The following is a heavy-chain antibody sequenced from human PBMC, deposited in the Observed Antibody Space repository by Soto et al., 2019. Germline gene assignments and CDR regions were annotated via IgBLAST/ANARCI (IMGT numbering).Heavy chain of an antibody. CDR1: GGTFSSYA. Sequence: GASVKVSCKASGGTFSSYAISWVRQAPGQGLEWMGWISAYNGNTNYAQKLQGRVTMTTDTSTSTAYMELRSLRSDDTAVYYCARESGDLYDYGDSRGYFDYWGQGTLVTVSS. V-gene: IGHV1-18*01. D-gene: IGHD4-17*01. CDR2: ISAYNGNT. J-gene: IGHJ4*02. CDR3: ARESGDLYDYGDSRGYFDY.